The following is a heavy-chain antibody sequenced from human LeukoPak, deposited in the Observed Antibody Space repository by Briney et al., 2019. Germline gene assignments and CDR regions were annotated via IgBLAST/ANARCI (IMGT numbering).Heavy chain of an antibody. D-gene: IGHD3-16*02. CDR2: INPHGSEE. CDR1: GLTLSNYW. V-gene: IGHV3-7*02. J-gene: IGHJ4*02. Sequence: GGSLRHSCAVSGLTLSNYWMNWVSQAPGKGLEWVANINPHGSEERYVDSVKGRFTISRDNAKNSLYLQMNSLRAEDTAVYYCALWVTYQSYWGQGPLVTVSS. CDR3: ALWVTYQSY.